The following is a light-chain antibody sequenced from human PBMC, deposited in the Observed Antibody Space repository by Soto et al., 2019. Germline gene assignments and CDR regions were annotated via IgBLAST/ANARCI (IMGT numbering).Light chain of an antibody. Sequence: DIQMTQSPSTLSASVGDRVTITCRASQSISNWLAWFQQKPGKAPNLLIYMASSLESGVPSRFSGSGSGTEFTLTISSLQPNDFAAYYCQQYYAYPYTFGQGTKLEIK. CDR2: MAS. CDR1: QSISNW. J-gene: IGKJ2*01. V-gene: IGKV1-5*03. CDR3: QQYYAYPYT.